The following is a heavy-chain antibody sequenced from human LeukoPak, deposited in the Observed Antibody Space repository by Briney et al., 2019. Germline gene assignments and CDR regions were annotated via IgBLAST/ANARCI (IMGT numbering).Heavy chain of an antibody. V-gene: IGHV4-34*01. D-gene: IGHD3-3*01. CDR1: GGSFINYD. CDR3: AIGRSRVTIFGVALNWLDS. J-gene: IGHJ5*01. Sequence: PSETLSLTCAVYGGSFINYDWTWIRQPPGKGLEWIGEIHHSGRTNYNPSLKSRITISADTSKKQFALRLSSVTAADTAVYYCAIGRSRVTIFGVALNWLDSWGQGNLVTVSS. CDR2: IHHSGRT.